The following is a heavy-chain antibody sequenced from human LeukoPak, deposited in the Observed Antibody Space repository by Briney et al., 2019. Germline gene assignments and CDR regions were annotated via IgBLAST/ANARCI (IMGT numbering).Heavy chain of an antibody. Sequence: GGSLRLSCAASGFTSSNYWIHWVRQAPGKGLVWVSRVYSDASFTGYADSMKGRFTISRDNAKNTVHLQMNSLRAEDTAVYYCARGGYYPSGSLDYWGQGTLVTVSS. CDR3: ARGGYYPSGSLDY. CDR2: VYSDASFT. D-gene: IGHD3-10*01. CDR1: GFTSSNYW. V-gene: IGHV3-74*01. J-gene: IGHJ4*02.